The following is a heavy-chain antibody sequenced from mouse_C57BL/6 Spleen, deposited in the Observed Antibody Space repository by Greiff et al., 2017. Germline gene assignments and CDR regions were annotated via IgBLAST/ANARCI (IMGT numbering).Heavy chain of an antibody. CDR2: INPNNGGT. J-gene: IGHJ2*01. CDR1: GYTFTDYY. CDR3: ASHYYGSRKGYFDY. D-gene: IGHD1-1*01. V-gene: IGHV1-26*01. Sequence: VQLQQSGPELVKPGASVKISCKASGYTFTDYYMNWVKQSHGKSLEWIGDINPNNGGTSYNQKFKGKATLTVDKSSSTAYMELRSLTSEDSAVYYCASHYYGSRKGYFDYWGQGTTLTVSS.